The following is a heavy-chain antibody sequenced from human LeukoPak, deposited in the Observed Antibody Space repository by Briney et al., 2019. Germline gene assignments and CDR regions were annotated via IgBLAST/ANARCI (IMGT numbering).Heavy chain of an antibody. J-gene: IGHJ4*02. CDR1: GFTFSSYG. CDR2: IRYDGSNK. Sequence: GGSLRLSCAASGFTFSSYGMDWVRQAPAKRLEWVAYIRYDGSNKNYADSVKGRFTISRDNSKNTLYLQMSSLRAEDTAVYYCAKVVSGYCSTTSCPFDSWGQGTLVTVSS. CDR3: AKVVSGYCSTTSCPFDS. V-gene: IGHV3-30*02. D-gene: IGHD2-2*01.